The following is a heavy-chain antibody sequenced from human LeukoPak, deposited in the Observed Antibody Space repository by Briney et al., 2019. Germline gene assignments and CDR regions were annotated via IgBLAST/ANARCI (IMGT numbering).Heavy chain of an antibody. J-gene: IGHJ4*02. CDR2: ISGSDGTT. CDR3: AKDQQATYGSWSAEEGDY. Sequence: GGSLRLSCAASGFTFSSYAMSWVRQAPGKGLEWVSGISGSDGTTYYADSVKGRFTISRDNSKNTLYLQMNSLRAEDTAIYFCAKDQQATYGSWSAEEGDYWGQGTLVTVSS. CDR1: GFTFSSYA. V-gene: IGHV3-23*01. D-gene: IGHD3-10*01.